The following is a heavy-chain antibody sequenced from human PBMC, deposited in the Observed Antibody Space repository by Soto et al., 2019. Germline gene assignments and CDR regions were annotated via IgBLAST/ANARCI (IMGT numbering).Heavy chain of an antibody. CDR1: GFSLTTSGVG. CDR2: VYWDDDT. V-gene: IGHV2-5*02. CDR3: EHGVLSAVMGLVTTTATYFDF. Sequence: QITLNESGPTQVNPRQTLTLTCTFSGFSLTTSGVGVGWIRQSPGKAPEWLALVYWDDDTRYSPSLKCRITITKDSSKTHGVLAMAALDPAETATYCCEHGVLSAVMGLVTTTATYFDFWGQGTPVAVSS. D-gene: IGHD3-3*01. J-gene: IGHJ4*02.